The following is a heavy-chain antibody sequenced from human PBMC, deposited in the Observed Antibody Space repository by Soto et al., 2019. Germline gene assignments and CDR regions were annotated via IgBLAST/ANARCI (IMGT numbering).Heavy chain of an antibody. CDR2: IYHTGNT. CDR3: GRAPGGALPIWFDP. CDR1: GYSISTGYY. J-gene: IGHJ5*02. Sequence: PSETLSLTCAVSGYSISTGYYWGWIRQPPGKGLEWIGGIYHTGNTYYNPSLKSRVTISVDTSKNQFSLKVRSVTAADTAVYYCGRAPGGALPIWFDPWGQGTLVTVS. D-gene: IGHD4-17*01. V-gene: IGHV4-38-2*01.